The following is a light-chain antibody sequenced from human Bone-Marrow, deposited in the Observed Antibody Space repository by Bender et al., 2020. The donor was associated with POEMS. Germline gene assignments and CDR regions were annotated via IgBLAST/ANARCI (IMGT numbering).Light chain of an antibody. Sequence: SYELTQPPSLSVSPGQTASITCSGDKLGDKYACWYQQRPGQSPVLVIYQDKKRPSGIPDRFSGSKSGNTASLTISGLQLEDEADYFCSSYASSDPGVFGGGTKVTVL. CDR1: KLGDKY. J-gene: IGLJ3*02. CDR3: SSYASSDPGV. CDR2: QDK. V-gene: IGLV3-1*01.